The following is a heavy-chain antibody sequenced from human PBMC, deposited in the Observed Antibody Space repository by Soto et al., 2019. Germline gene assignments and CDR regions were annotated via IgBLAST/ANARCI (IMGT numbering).Heavy chain of an antibody. CDR1: GFTFSSYW. D-gene: IGHD2-21*01. V-gene: IGHV3-74*01. CDR2: INSDGSST. CDR3: ARSHIAYGMDV. J-gene: IGHJ6*02. Sequence: PGGSLRLSCAASGFTFSSYWMHWVRQAPGKGLVWVSRINSDGSSTSYADSVKGRFTISRDNAKNTLYLQMNSLRAEGTAVYYCARSHIAYGMDVWGQGTTVTVSS.